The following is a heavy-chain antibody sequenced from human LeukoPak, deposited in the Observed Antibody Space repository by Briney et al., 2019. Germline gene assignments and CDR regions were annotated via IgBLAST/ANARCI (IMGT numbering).Heavy chain of an antibody. D-gene: IGHD3-10*01. V-gene: IGHV3-15*01. Sequence: PGGSLRLTCAASGFTFSNAWMSWVRQAPGKGLEWVGRIKSKTDGGTTDYAAPVKGRFTISRDDSKNTLYLQMNSLKTEDTAVYYCTTGITMVRGVIHLIDYWGQGTLVTVSS. CDR1: GFTFSNAW. CDR2: IKSKTDGGTT. CDR3: TTGITMVRGVIHLIDY. J-gene: IGHJ4*02.